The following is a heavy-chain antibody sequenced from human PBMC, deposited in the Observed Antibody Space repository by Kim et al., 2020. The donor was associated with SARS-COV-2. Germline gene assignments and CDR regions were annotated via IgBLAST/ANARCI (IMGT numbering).Heavy chain of an antibody. V-gene: IGHV4-59*08. Sequence: SETLSLTCTVSGGSISSNYWSWIRQPPGKGLEWIGFIYYTGSTNYNPSLKSRVTISVDTSKNQFSLNLRSVTAADTAVYYCARRIANGSGDYLWGQGTLVTVSS. CDR3: ARRIANGSGDYL. J-gene: IGHJ4*02. CDR2: IYYTGST. CDR1: GGSISSNY. D-gene: IGHD3-10*01.